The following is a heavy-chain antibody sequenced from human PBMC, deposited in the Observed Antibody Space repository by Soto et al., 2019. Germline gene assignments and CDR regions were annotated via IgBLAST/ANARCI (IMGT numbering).Heavy chain of an antibody. V-gene: IGHV3-30*18. CDR1: GFTFSSYG. D-gene: IGHD5-12*01. CDR3: AKTLYSGYESELFSAFDI. CDR2: ISYDGSNK. Sequence: QVQLVESGGGVVQPGRSLRLSCAASGFTFSSYGMHWVRQAPGKGLEWVAVISYDGSNKYYADSVKGRFTISRDNSKNTLYLQMNSLRAEDTAVYYCAKTLYSGYESELFSAFDIWGQGTMVTVSS. J-gene: IGHJ3*02.